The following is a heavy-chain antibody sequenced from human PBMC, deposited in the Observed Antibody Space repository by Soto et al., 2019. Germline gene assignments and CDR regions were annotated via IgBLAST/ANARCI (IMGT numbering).Heavy chain of an antibody. V-gene: IGHV1-18*01. D-gene: IGHD3-3*01. Sequence: RASVKVSCKASGYTFTSYGISWVRQAPGQGLEWMGWISAYNGNTNYAQKLQGRVTMTTDTSTSTAYMELRSLRSDDTAVYYCARDTYYDFWSGYYSYYGMDVWGQGTTVTVS. CDR2: ISAYNGNT. CDR1: GYTFTSYG. CDR3: ARDTYYDFWSGYYSYYGMDV. J-gene: IGHJ6*02.